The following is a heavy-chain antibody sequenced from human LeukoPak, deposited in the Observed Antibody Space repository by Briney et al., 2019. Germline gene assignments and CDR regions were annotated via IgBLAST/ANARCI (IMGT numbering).Heavy chain of an antibody. CDR1: GGSISSGSYY. Sequence: PSETLSLTCTVSGGSISSGSYYWGWIRQPPGKGLEWIVTIYYSGSTYYNPSLKSRVTMSVDTSKTQFSLKLSSVTAADTAVYYCARTRGYYYYYYMDVWGKGTTVTISS. J-gene: IGHJ6*03. CDR3: ARTRGYYYYYYMDV. D-gene: IGHD3-10*01. CDR2: IYYSGST. V-gene: IGHV4-39*01.